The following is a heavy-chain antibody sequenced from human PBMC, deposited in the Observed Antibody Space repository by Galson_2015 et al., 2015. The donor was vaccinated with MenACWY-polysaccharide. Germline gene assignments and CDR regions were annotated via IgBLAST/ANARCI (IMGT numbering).Heavy chain of an antibody. Sequence: SLRLSCAASGFTFSKAWMSWVRQAPGKGLEWVGRIKSKTDGGITEYAAPGKGRFIISRDDSKSTLYVEMNSLKTEDTAVYNCTTENPYGDSRREGLYYFDAWGQGTPVTVSS. J-gene: IGHJ4*02. CDR3: TTENPYGDSRREGLYYFDA. V-gene: IGHV3-15*01. CDR2: IKSKTDGGIT. D-gene: IGHD4-17*01. CDR1: GFTFSKAW.